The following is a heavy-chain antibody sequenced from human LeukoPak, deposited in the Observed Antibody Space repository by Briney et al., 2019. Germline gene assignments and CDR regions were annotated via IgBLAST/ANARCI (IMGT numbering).Heavy chain of an antibody. CDR3: ARSHYYDSSGHFDY. CDR2: IIPIFGTA. Sequence: ASVKVSCKASGGTFSSYAISWVRQAPGQGLEWMGRIIPIFGTANYAQKFQGRVTITTDESMSTAYMELSSLRSEDTAVYYCARSHYYDSSGHFDYWGQGTLVTVSS. D-gene: IGHD3-22*01. CDR1: GGTFSSYA. V-gene: IGHV1-69*05. J-gene: IGHJ4*02.